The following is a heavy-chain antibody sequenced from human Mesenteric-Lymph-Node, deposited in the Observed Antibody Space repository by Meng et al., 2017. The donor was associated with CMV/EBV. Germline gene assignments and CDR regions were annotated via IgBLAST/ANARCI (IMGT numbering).Heavy chain of an antibody. J-gene: IGHJ4*02. CDR2: ISSAGGTT. Sequence: SGLTFHNYAMSWVRQAPGKGLDWVSTISSAGGTTHYADSVKGRFTISRDNSKNTLYLQMNSLRAEDTAVYYCAHGAGTGWFYFDYWGQGTLVTVSS. CDR1: GLTFHNYA. CDR3: AHGAGTGWFYFDY. V-gene: IGHV3-23*01. D-gene: IGHD6-19*01.